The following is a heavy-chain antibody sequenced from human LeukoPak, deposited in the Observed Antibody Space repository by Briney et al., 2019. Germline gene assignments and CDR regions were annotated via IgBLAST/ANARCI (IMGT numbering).Heavy chain of an antibody. CDR2: ISGSGGSA. Sequence: PGGSLRLSCAASEFTFSSYAMSWVRQAPGKGLGWVSAISGSGGSAYYADAVKGRFTISRDNSRNTLYLKMNSLRAEDTAVYYCARAQILPFYDTLTAYASFDYWGQGTLVTVSS. D-gene: IGHD3-9*01. CDR1: EFTFSSYA. V-gene: IGHV3-23*01. J-gene: IGHJ4*02. CDR3: ARAQILPFYDTLTAYASFDY.